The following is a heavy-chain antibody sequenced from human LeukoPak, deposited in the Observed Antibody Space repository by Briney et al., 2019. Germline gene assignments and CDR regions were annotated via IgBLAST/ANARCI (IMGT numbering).Heavy chain of an antibody. V-gene: IGHV4-4*07. CDR3: ARDRYYYYGSGSYYLFDY. Sequence: PSETLSLTCTVSGGSTSSYYWSWIRQPAGKGLEWIGRIYTSGSTNYNPSLKSRVTMSVDTSKNQFSLKLSSVTAADTAVYYCARDRYYYYGSGSYYLFDYWGQGTLVTVSS. J-gene: IGHJ4*02. D-gene: IGHD3-10*01. CDR2: IYTSGST. CDR1: GGSTSSYY.